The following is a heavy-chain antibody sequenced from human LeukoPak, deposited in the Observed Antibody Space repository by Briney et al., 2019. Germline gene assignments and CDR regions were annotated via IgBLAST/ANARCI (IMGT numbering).Heavy chain of an antibody. Sequence: SETLSLTCTVSGGSISSYYWSWIRQPPGKGLEWIGYIYYSGSTNYNPSLKSRVTISVDTSKNQFSLKLSSVTAADTAVYYCARFDYYYYYGMDVWGQGTTVTVSS. CDR1: GGSISSYY. CDR2: IYYSGST. V-gene: IGHV4-59*01. CDR3: ARFDYYYYYGMDV. J-gene: IGHJ6*02.